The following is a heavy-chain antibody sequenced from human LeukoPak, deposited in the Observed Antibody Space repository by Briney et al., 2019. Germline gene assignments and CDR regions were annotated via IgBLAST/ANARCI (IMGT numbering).Heavy chain of an antibody. J-gene: IGHJ4*02. CDR2: ISYDGSNE. Sequence: GGSLRLSCAASGFTFNSYDFHWVRQAPGKGLEWVAVISYDGSNEFYADSVKGRFTISRDNSKNTLYLQMSSLRAEDTAVYYCAKDLSKELLYRRAKYYFDYWGQGTLVTVSS. CDR1: GFTFNSYD. D-gene: IGHD3-3*01. V-gene: IGHV3-30*18. CDR3: AKDLSKELLYRRAKYYFDY.